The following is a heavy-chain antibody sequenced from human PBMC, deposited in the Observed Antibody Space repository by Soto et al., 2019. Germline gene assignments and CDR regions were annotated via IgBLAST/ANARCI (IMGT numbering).Heavy chain of an antibody. D-gene: IGHD3-16*01. CDR3: ARDIPRLATGAFDI. CDR1: GFTFSSYE. CDR2: ISSSGSTI. V-gene: IGHV3-48*03. Sequence: EVQLVESGGGLVQPGGSLRLSCAASGFTFSSYEMNWVRQAPGKGLEWVSYISSSGSTIYYADSVKGRFTISRDNAKNSLYLQMNSLRAEDTAVYYCARDIPRLATGAFDIWGQGTMVTVSS. J-gene: IGHJ3*02.